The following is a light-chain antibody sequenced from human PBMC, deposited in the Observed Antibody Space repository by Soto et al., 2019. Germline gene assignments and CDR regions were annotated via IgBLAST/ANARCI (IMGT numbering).Light chain of an antibody. J-gene: IGLJ3*02. V-gene: IGLV2-14*01. CDR3: SSYTTSSTVV. CDR1: SSDIGTYNS. CDR2: DVN. Sequence: QSVLTQPASVSGSPGQSITISCTGSSSDIGTYNSVSWYQQHAGEVPKLMIYDVNNRPSGISDRFSGSKSSNTASLTISGLQAEDEADYYCSSYTTSSTVVFGGGTKLTVL.